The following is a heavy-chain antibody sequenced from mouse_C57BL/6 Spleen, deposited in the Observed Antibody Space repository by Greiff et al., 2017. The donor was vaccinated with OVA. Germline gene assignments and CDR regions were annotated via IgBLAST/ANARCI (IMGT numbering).Heavy chain of an antibody. J-gene: IGHJ3*01. V-gene: IGHV14-2*01. CDR1: GFNIKDYY. CDR2: IDPEDGET. CDR3: ARRGNYGYAFAY. D-gene: IGHD1-2*01. Sequence: VQLQQSGAELVKPGASVKLSCTASGFNIKDYYMHWVKQRTGQGLEWIGRIDPEDGETKYTQKFKGKATMTADKSSSTAYLQLSSLTSEDTAVYYCARRGNYGYAFAYWGQGTLVTVSA.